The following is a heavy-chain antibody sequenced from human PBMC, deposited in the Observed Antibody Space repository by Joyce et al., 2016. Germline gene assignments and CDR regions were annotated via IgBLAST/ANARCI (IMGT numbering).Heavy chain of an antibody. V-gene: IGHV5-51*01. Sequence: EVQLVQSGAEVKKPGESLKISCKGSGYNSFTNFWIGWVRQMPGKGLEWMGIIYPGDSDTRYSPSFQGKVTISADKSISTAYVQWSSLKTSDTAMYYCARRDDYNSAVGAFDFWGQGTMVTVSS. J-gene: IGHJ3*01. CDR1: GYNSFTNFW. CDR2: IYPGDSDT. CDR3: ARRDDYNSAVGAFDF. D-gene: IGHD5-24*01.